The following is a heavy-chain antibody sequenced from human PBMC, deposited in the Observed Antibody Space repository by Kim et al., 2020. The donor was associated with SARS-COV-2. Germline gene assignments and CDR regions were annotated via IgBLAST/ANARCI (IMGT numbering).Heavy chain of an antibody. CDR1: GGSFSGYY. Sequence: SETLSLTCAVYGGSFSGYYWSWIRQPPGKGLEWIGEINHSGSTNYNPSLKSRVTISVDTSKNQFSLKLSSVTAADTAVYYCARIFNVDTAMAELDYYGMDGWGQGATVTVSS. D-gene: IGHD5-18*01. J-gene: IGHJ6*02. CDR3: ARIFNVDTAMAELDYYGMDG. CDR2: INHSGST. V-gene: IGHV4-34*01.